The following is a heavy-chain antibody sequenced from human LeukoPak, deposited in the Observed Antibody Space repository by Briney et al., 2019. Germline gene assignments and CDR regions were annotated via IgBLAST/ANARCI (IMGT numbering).Heavy chain of an antibody. CDR1: GGSVNSGSYY. CDR3: ARAYSYYDILTGYSSLFDY. Sequence: SETLSLTCTVSGGSVNSGSYYWSWIRQPLRKGLERIGYISNSGSTTYNPSLKSLVTVSLDTSNNQFSLRLSSVTAADTAGYYCARAYSYYDILTGYSSLFDYWGEGALVTVSS. D-gene: IGHD3-9*01. CDR2: ISNSGST. J-gene: IGHJ4*02. V-gene: IGHV4-61*01.